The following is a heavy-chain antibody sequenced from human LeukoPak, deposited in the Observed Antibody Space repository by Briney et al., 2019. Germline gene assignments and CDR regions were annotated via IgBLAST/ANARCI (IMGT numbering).Heavy chain of an antibody. V-gene: IGHV4-59*01. CDR3: ASVGPNCNGGSCTDY. Sequence: SETLSLTCTVSGGSISGYYWSWIRQPPGKGLEWIGYIYYSGSTNYNPSLKSRVTISVDTSKNQFSLKLSSVTAADTAVYYCASVGPNCNGGSCTDYWGQGTLVTVSS. CDR2: IYYSGST. D-gene: IGHD2-15*01. J-gene: IGHJ4*02. CDR1: GGSISGYY.